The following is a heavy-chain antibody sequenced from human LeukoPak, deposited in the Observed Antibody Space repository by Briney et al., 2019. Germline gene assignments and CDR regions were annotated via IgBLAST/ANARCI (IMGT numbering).Heavy chain of an antibody. Sequence: SETLSLTCTVSGGTMSGDYWSWIRQPAGKGLEWIGRIYTSGSTKYNPSLKSRVTMSVDTSKNQFSLKLSSVTAADTAVYYCARDTYFYDSSGFDYWGQGTLVTVSS. V-gene: IGHV4-4*07. J-gene: IGHJ4*02. D-gene: IGHD3-22*01. CDR1: GGTMSGDY. CDR2: IYTSGST. CDR3: ARDTYFYDSSGFDY.